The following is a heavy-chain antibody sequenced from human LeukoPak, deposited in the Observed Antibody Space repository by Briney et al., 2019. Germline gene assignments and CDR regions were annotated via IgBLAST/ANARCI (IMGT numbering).Heavy chain of an antibody. Sequence: SETLSLTCTVSSGSISTYYWSWIRQPPGKGLEWIGYIYYSGSTKYNPSLKSRVTLSIDTSKNQFSLKLSSVTAADTAVYYCARDETTVTTLDAFDIWGQGTMVTVSS. CDR1: SGSISTYY. D-gene: IGHD4-17*01. V-gene: IGHV4-59*01. J-gene: IGHJ3*02. CDR3: ARDETTVTTLDAFDI. CDR2: IYYSGST.